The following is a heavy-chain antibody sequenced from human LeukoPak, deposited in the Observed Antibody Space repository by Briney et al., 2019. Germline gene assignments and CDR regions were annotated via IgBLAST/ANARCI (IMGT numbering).Heavy chain of an antibody. CDR1: GYTFTSYA. CDR3: ASHYDILTGYPSYYYYYGMDV. D-gene: IGHD3-9*01. J-gene: IGHJ6*02. Sequence: ASVNVSCKASGYTFTSYAMNWVRQAPGQGLEWMGWINTNTGNPTYAQGFTGRFVFSLDTSVSTAYLQISSLKAEDTAVYYCASHYDILTGYPSYYYYYGMDVWGQGTTVTVSS. V-gene: IGHV7-4-1*02. CDR2: INTNTGNP.